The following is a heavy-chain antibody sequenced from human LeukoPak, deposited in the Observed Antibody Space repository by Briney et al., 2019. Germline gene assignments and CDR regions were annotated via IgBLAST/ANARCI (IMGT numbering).Heavy chain of an antibody. CDR3: ARVRRYDSSGYYARYFDY. CDR2: INHSGST. V-gene: IGHV4-34*01. CDR1: GGSFSGYY. D-gene: IGHD3-22*01. Sequence: PSETLSLTCAVYGGSFSGYYWSWIRQPPGKGLEWIGEINHSGSTNYNPSLKSRVTISVDTSKNQFSLKLSSVTAADTAVYYCARVRRYDSSGYYARYFDYWGQGTLVTVSS. J-gene: IGHJ4*02.